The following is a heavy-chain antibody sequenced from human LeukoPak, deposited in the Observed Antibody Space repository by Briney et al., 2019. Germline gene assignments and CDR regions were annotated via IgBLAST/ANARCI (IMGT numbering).Heavy chain of an antibody. CDR3: ARSGFGGGVYFDY. CDR1: GYTFTSYD. D-gene: IGHD2-8*02. J-gene: IGHJ4*02. Sequence: GASVKVSCKASGYTFTSYDIDWVRQATGQGLEWMGWMNPDSGNTGYVEKFQGRVTMSRDTSISTAYMELSGLRSEDTAVYYCARSGFGGGVYFDYWGQGSLVTVSP. CDR2: MNPDSGNT. V-gene: IGHV1-8*01.